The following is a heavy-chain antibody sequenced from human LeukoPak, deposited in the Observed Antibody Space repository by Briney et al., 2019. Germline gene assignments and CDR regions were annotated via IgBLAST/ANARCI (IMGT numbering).Heavy chain of an antibody. CDR3: AREAVRIAVAAAFSRGREYYFDY. CDR2: IIPIFGTA. CDR1: GGTVSSYA. D-gene: IGHD6-19*01. Sequence: SVKVSCKGSGGTVSSYAISWVRQAPGQGLEWMGGIIPIFGTANYAQKFQGRVTITADKSTSTAYMELSSLRSEDTAVYYCAREAVRIAVAAAFSRGREYYFDYWGQGTLVTVSS. J-gene: IGHJ4*02. V-gene: IGHV1-69*06.